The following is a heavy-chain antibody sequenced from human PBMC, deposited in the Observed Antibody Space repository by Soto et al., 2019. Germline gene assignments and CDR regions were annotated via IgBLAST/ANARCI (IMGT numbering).Heavy chain of an antibody. CDR3: ASTRSSSRAGDAFDI. D-gene: IGHD6-13*01. CDR1: GFTFDDYT. V-gene: IGHV3-43*01. J-gene: IGHJ3*02. CDR2: ISWDGGST. Sequence: GGSLRLSCAASGFTFDDYTMHWVRQAPGKGLEWVSLISWDGGSTYYADTVKGRFTISRDNSKNSLYLQMNSMRTEDTALFYFASTRSSSRAGDAFDIWGQGTMVTVSS.